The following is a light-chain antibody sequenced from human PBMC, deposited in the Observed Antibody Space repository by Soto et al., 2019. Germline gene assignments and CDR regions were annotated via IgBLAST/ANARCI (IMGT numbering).Light chain of an antibody. CDR2: EVS. V-gene: IGLV2-14*01. Sequence: QSALTQPASVSGSPGQSITISCTGTSSDMGGYNYVSWYQHHPGKAPKLMIYEVSNRPSGVSNRFSGSKSCNTASLHISGLQAEDEVEYYCSSYTSSSTLEVFGTGTKLPLL. J-gene: IGLJ1*01. CDR3: SSYTSSSTLEV. CDR1: SSDMGGYNY.